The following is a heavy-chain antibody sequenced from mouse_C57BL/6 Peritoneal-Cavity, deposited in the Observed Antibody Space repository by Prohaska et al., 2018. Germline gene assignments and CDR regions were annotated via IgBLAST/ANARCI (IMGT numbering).Heavy chain of an antibody. Sequence: QMQLQESGPGLVKPSQSLFLTCSITGFPITSGYYWIWIRQSPGKPLDGMWDNTHSGETFYNPSLQSPISITRETSKNQFFLQLNSVTTEDTAMYYCAGDSNGYWYFDVWGTGTTVTDSS. CDR3: AGDSNGYWYFDV. CDR1: GFPITSGYY. D-gene: IGHD1-1*02. J-gene: IGHJ1*03. V-gene: IGHV12-3*01. CDR2: NTHSGET.